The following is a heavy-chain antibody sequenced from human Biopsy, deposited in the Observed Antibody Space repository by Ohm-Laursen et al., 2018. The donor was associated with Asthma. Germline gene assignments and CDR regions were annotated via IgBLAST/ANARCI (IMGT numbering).Heavy chain of an antibody. CDR2: ISYDGNHK. CDR1: GFMFRSFG. CDR3: ARGLDYSGRSGFDY. V-gene: IGHV3-30*03. D-gene: IGHD3-10*01. J-gene: IGHJ4*02. Sequence: LSLTCAVSGFMFRSFGMHWVRQAPGKGLEWVAVISYDGNHKFYEDSVKGRFTISRDNSMNTLYLHMNSLRVEDTAVYYCARGLDYSGRSGFDYWGQGTLVTVSS.